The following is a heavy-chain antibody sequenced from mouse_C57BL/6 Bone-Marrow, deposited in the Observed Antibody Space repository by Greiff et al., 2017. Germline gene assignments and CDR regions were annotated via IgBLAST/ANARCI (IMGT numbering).Heavy chain of an antibody. CDR3: ARDRDTTVGDY. J-gene: IGHJ2*01. Sequence: EVQRVESGGGLVKPGGSLKLSCAASGFTFSSYAMSWVRQTPEKRLEWVATISDGGSYTYYPDNVKGRFTISRDNAKNNLYLQMSHLKSEDTAMYYCARDRDTTVGDYWGQGTTLTVSS. CDR1: GFTFSSYA. CDR2: ISDGGSYT. D-gene: IGHD1-1*01. V-gene: IGHV5-4*01.